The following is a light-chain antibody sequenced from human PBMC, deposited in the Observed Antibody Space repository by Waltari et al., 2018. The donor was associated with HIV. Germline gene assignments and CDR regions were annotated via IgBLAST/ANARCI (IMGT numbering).Light chain of an antibody. V-gene: IGKV3-11*01. Sequence: EIVLTQSPATLSLSPGERATLSCRASQSVNYYLVWYQQKPGQAPRLLIYEASTRATGIPARFSGSGSGTDFTLTISSLEPEDFAVYYCQHRYNWPRTFGQGTKVEIK. CDR2: EAS. CDR3: QHRYNWPRT. J-gene: IGKJ1*01. CDR1: QSVNYY.